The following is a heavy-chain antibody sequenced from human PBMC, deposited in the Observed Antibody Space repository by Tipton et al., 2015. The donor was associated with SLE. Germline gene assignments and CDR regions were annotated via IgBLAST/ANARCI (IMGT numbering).Heavy chain of an antibody. CDR2: SDQRGST. D-gene: IGHD3-3*01. CDR3: ARGHRQITVFGD. CDR1: GGSFSGYY. Sequence: TLSLTCAVYGGSFSGYYGSWIRQPPGKGLEWIGESDQRGSTNYNPSLKSRVTISLDTSRNQFSLKLTSVTAADTAVYYCARGHRQITVFGDWGQGTLVTVSS. J-gene: IGHJ4*02. V-gene: IGHV4-34*01.